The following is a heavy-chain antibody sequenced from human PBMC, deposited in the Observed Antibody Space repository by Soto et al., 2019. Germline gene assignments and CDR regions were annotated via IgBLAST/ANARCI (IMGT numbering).Heavy chain of an antibody. Sequence: PGGSLRLSCAASGFTFSDYYMSWIRQAPGKGLEWVSYISSSGNTMYYADSVKGRFTISRDNAKNSLYLQMDSLRAEDTAVYYCARCRYYYYMDVWGRGTTVTVSS. CDR3: ARCRYYYYMDV. CDR1: GFTFSDYY. J-gene: IGHJ6*03. CDR2: ISSSGNTM. D-gene: IGHD1-20*01. V-gene: IGHV3-11*01.